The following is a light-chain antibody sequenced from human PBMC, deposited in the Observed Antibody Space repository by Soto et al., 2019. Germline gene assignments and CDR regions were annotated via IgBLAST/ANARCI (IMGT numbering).Light chain of an antibody. CDR3: QQYHSFSPEGLT. V-gene: IGKV1-5*01. Sequence: DIQMTQSPSTLSASVGERVTITCRASQTINTWLSWYQHKPGKAPKLLIYDASTLQTGVPSRFSGYSSGTEFTLTISSLQPDDFATYFCQQYHSFSPEGLTFGGGTNVDIK. CDR2: DAS. CDR1: QTINTW. J-gene: IGKJ4*01.